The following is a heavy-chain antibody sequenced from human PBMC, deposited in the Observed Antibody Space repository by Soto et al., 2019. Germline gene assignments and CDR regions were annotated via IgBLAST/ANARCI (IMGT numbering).Heavy chain of an antibody. CDR1: GYTFPSYG. V-gene: IGHV1-18*04. CDR2: ISAYNGNT. CDR3: AGVSIAYCDLWSGPSYGRDG. Sequence: DSVKVSCKASGYTFPSYGISWVRQAPGQGLEWMGWISAYNGNTNYAQKRQGRVTMTTDTSKSTAHMEPRNLTSNDTAVYYWAGVSIAYCDLWSGPSYGRDGWGQGTTVTASS. J-gene: IGHJ6*02. D-gene: IGHD3-3*01.